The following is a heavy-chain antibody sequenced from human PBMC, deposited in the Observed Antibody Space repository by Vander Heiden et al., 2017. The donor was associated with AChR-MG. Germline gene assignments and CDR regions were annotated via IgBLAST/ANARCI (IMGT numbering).Heavy chain of an antibody. CDR2: MNPNSGNT. J-gene: IGHJ5*02. Sequence: QVQLVQSGAEVKKPGASVKVSCKASGYTFTSYDINWVRQATGQGLEWMGWMNPNSGNTGYAQKFQGRVTMTRNTSISTAYMELSSLRSEDTAVYYCARGLNYYDSSGYYYWWFDPWGHGTLVTVSS. D-gene: IGHD3-22*01. V-gene: IGHV1-8*01. CDR1: GYTFTSYD. CDR3: ARGLNYYDSSGYYYWWFDP.